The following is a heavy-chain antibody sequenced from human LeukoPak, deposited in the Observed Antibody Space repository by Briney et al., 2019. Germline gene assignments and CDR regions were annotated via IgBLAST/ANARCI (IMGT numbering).Heavy chain of an antibody. J-gene: IGHJ4*02. V-gene: IGHV1-2*02. CDR1: GYTFTDYY. D-gene: IGHD3-22*01. Sequence: ASVKVSCKASGYTFTDYYMHWVRQAPGQGLEWMGWINPNSGVTNYAQKFQGRVTMTRDTSISTAYMELSRLRSDDTAVYYCARVLRTYYYDSSGYAGLAYWGQGTLVTVSS. CDR2: INPNSGVT. CDR3: ARVLRTYYYDSSGYAGLAY.